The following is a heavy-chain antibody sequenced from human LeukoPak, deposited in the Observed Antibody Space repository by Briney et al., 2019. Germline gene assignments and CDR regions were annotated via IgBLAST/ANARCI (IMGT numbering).Heavy chain of an antibody. CDR3: ARDLRYFDWLGAFDI. D-gene: IGHD3-9*01. CDR1: GFTFSSYW. CDR2: IKQDGSEK. J-gene: IGHJ3*02. V-gene: IGHV3-7*01. Sequence: GGSLRLSCAASGFTFSSYWMSWVRQAPGKGLEWVANIKQDGSEKYYVDSVKGRFTISRDNAKNSLYLQMNSLRAEDTAVYYCARDLRYFDWLGAFDIWGQGTMVTVSS.